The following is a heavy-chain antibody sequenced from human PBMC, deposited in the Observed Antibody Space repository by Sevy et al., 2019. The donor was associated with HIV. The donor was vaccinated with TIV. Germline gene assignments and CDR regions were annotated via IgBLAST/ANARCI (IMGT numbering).Heavy chain of an antibody. Sequence: GGSLRLSCEASGFTFRSYAMSWVRQAPGKGLEWVANIKQDGSEKYYVDSVKGRFTISRDNAKNSLYLQMNSLRAEDTAVYYCAREGITIFGVGRPYYYGMDVWGQGTTVTVSS. CDR2: IKQDGSEK. V-gene: IGHV3-7*01. J-gene: IGHJ6*02. CDR1: GFTFRSYA. D-gene: IGHD3-3*01. CDR3: AREGITIFGVGRPYYYGMDV.